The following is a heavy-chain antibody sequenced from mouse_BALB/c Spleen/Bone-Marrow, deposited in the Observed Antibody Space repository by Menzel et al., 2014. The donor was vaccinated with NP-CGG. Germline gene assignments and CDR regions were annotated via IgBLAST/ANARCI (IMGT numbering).Heavy chain of an antibody. Sequence: VQLQQSGAELMKPGASVKISCKATGYTFSRYWIEWVKQRPGHGLEWIGEILPGSGSTNYNEKFKGKATFTADTSSNTAYMQHSSLTSEDSAVYYCARNYGNYVWFANWGQGTLVTVSA. J-gene: IGHJ3*01. V-gene: IGHV1-9*01. D-gene: IGHD2-1*01. CDR1: GYTFSRYW. CDR3: ARNYGNYVWFAN. CDR2: ILPGSGST.